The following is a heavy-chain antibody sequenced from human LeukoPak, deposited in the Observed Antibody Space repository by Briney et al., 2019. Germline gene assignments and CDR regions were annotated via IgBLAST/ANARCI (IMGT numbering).Heavy chain of an antibody. J-gene: IGHJ4*02. V-gene: IGHV3-33*08. D-gene: IGHD3-3*01. CDR1: GFTFSNYV. CDR3: ARIMNDFWSGYYPLALNY. Sequence: GGSLRLSCAASGFTFSNYVMNWVRQAPGKGLEWVAVIWHDGRNKYCVDSVKGRFTISRDNSKNTLYPQMNSLRAEDTAVYYCARIMNDFWSGYYPLALNYWGQGTPVTVSS. CDR2: IWHDGRNK.